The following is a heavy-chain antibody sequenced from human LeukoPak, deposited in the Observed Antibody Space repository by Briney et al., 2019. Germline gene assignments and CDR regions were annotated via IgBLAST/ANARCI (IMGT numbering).Heavy chain of an antibody. J-gene: IGHJ4*02. CDR3: ARGLRGTPAFAY. D-gene: IGHD2-2*01. CDR1: VYTFTGYY. V-gene: IGHV1-2*02. CDR2: LNANSGGT. Sequence: ASVKVSCKASVYTFTGYYVHWVRQAPGQELEWMGWLNANSGGTNYAQKLQGRVTMSRDTSISTAYMELSRLRSDDTAVYHCARGLRGTPAFAYWGQGTLVTASS.